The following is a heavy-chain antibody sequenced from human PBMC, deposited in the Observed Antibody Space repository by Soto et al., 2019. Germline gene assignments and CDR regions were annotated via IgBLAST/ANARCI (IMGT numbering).Heavy chain of an antibody. Sequence: PGGSLRLSCAASGFTFSSYSMNWVRQAPGKGLEWVSSISSSSSYIYYADSVKGRFTISRDNAKNSLYLQMNSLRAEDTAVYYCARESGGILYYYYGMDVWGQGTTVTVSS. J-gene: IGHJ6*02. CDR2: ISSSSSYI. V-gene: IGHV3-21*01. CDR1: GFTFSSYS. D-gene: IGHD1-26*01. CDR3: ARESGGILYYYYGMDV.